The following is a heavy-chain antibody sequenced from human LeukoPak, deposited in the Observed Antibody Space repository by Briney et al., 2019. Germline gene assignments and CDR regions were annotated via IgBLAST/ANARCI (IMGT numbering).Heavy chain of an antibody. CDR1: GGSISSYY. J-gene: IGHJ3*02. D-gene: IGHD3-10*01. Sequence: SETLSLTCTVSGGSISSYYWGWIRQPPGKGLEWIGSIYYSGSTYYNPSLKSRVTISVDTSKNQFSLKLSSVTAADTAVYYCARPRWGYYYGSGAAFDIWGQGTMVTVSS. CDR2: IYYSGST. CDR3: ARPRWGYYYGSGAAFDI. V-gene: IGHV4-39*01.